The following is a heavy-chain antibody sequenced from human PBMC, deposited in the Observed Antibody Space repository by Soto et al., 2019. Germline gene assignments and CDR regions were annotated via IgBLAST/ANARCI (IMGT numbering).Heavy chain of an antibody. V-gene: IGHV4-34*01. J-gene: IGHJ5*02. CDR3: ARVDASYIFRFDP. CDR1: GGSFSGYY. CDR2: INHSGST. D-gene: IGHD2-2*01. Sequence: QVQLQQWGAGLLKPSETLSLTCAVYGGSFSGYYWNWIRQPPGKGLEWIGEINHSGSTTYDPSLKSRVIMSVATSKNHFSLKLTSVTAADTAVYYCARVDASYIFRFDPWGQGSLVTVSS.